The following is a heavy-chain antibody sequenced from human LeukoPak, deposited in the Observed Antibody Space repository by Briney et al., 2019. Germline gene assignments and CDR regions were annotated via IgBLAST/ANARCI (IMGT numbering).Heavy chain of an antibody. J-gene: IGHJ6*02. Sequence: PSETLSLTCSVSGGSISSYYWSWIRQSPGKGLEWMGYIYYSGTTNYNPSLKSRVTISVDTSKNQFSLKLSSVTAADTAVYYCAREDPQTTVPEGMDVWGQGTTVTVSS. V-gene: IGHV4-59*01. CDR1: GGSISSYY. CDR3: AREDPQTTVPEGMDV. CDR2: IYYSGTT. D-gene: IGHD4-17*01.